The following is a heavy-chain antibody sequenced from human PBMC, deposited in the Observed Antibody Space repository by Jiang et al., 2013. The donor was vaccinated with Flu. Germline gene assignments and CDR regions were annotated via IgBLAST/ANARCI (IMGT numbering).Heavy chain of an antibody. D-gene: IGHD2-8*01. CDR1: GYTFTDYY. CDR3: AKIRCTSSYCPMKPYGMDV. V-gene: IGHV1-2*02. J-gene: IGHJ6*02. CDR2: TNPKSGAT. Sequence: VQLLESGAEVKKPGASVKVSCKASGYTFTDYYIFWVRQAPGLTLEFLGWTNPKSGATSYVQKFQGRVTMTRDTSISTAFMELSGLTSDDTAIYYCAKIRCTSSYCPMKPYGMDVWGQGTTV.